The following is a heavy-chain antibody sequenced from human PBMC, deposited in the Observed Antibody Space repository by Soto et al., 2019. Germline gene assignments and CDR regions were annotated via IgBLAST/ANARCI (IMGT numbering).Heavy chain of an antibody. CDR3: AHAAFGEFVGSFGY. CDR2: VYWDDDK. J-gene: IGHJ4*02. CDR1: GFSLNTNAVG. Sequence: QITLKESGPTLVKPTQTLTLTCTFSGFSLNTNAVGVGWIRQPPGKALEWLALVYWDDDKRYNLFLKSRLAITKDTAKNQVVLTMTNMDPVDTATYYCAHAAFGEFVGSFGYWGQETLVTVSS. D-gene: IGHD3-10*01. V-gene: IGHV2-5*02.